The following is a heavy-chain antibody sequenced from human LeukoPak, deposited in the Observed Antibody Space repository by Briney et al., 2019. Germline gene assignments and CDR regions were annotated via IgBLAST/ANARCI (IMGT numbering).Heavy chain of an antibody. V-gene: IGHV3-74*01. CDR3: ATSLGPLTEY. CDR1: GFTFSSYV. CDR2: INSGGSGT. Sequence: GGSLRPSCETAGFTFSSYVMHWVRRTPGKGLVWVSRINSGGSGTSYADSVEGRFTISRDNAKNTLYLQMNSLKGEDTAVYYCATSLGPLTEYWGQGTLVTVSS. J-gene: IGHJ4*02. D-gene: IGHD7-27*01.